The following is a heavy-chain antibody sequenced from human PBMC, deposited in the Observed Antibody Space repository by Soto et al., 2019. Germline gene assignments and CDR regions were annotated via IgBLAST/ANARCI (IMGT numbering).Heavy chain of an antibody. Sequence: QVQLVQSGAEVKKPGASVKVSCKASGYTFTSYAMHWVRQAPGQRLEWMGWMNAGNGNTKYSQKFQGRVTITRDTSASTAYMELSSLRSEDTAVYYCARSRRWAFDIWGQGTMVTVSS. CDR2: MNAGNGNT. D-gene: IGHD2-15*01. V-gene: IGHV1-3*01. CDR3: ARSRRWAFDI. J-gene: IGHJ3*02. CDR1: GYTFTSYA.